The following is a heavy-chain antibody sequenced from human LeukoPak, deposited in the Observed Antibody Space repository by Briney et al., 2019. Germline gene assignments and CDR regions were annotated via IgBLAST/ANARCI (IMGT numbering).Heavy chain of an antibody. V-gene: IGHV3-30*03. J-gene: IGHJ6*02. CDR1: GFTFSSYG. CDR2: ISYDGSNK. D-gene: IGHD4/OR15-4a*01. Sequence: PGGSLRLSCAASGFTFSSYGMHWVRQAPGKGLEWVAVISYDGSNKYYADSVKGRFTISRDNSKNTLYLQVNSLRAEDTAVYYCASPVYGGYYYGMDVWGQGTTVTVSS. CDR3: ASPVYGGYYYGMDV.